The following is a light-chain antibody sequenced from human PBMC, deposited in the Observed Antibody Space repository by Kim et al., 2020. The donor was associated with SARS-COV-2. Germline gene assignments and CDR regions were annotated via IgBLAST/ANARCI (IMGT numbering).Light chain of an antibody. V-gene: IGLV3-19*01. Sequence: SSERTQDPAVSVALGQTVRITCQGDSLRSYYATWYQQKPGQAPILVIYGKNNRPSGIPDRFSGYSSGNTAYLTITGTQAGDEADYYCNSRDSNDNVVFGGGTKVTVL. J-gene: IGLJ2*01. CDR3: NSRDSNDNVV. CDR1: SLRSYY. CDR2: GKN.